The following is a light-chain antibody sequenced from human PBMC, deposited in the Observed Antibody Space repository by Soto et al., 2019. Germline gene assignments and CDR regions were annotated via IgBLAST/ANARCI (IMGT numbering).Light chain of an antibody. Sequence: DIQMTQSPSTLSASVGDRVTITCRASQSISSWLAWYQQKPGKAPKLLIYKASSLERGVPSRFSGSGSGTEFTLTISSLQPDDFRTYHCEQYNSYWTFGQGTKVEIK. CDR2: KAS. V-gene: IGKV1-5*03. J-gene: IGKJ1*01. CDR1: QSISSW. CDR3: EQYNSYWT.